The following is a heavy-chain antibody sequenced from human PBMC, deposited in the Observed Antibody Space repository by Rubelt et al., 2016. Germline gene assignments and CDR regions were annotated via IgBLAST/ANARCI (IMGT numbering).Heavy chain of an antibody. CDR1: GFPFGIFP. Sequence: GGGAVQLGSSLSLSCPASGFPFGIFPLPWVPQPPAKGLEWGAVLSHEGIDKNYPDPVKGRFTISRDNSKNTLYLQMNTLRAEATAVYYCAKVGGSHPRYDYWGQGTLVTVSS. V-gene: IGHV3-30*04. J-gene: IGHJ4*02. CDR2: LSHEGIDK. D-gene: IGHD3-16*01. CDR3: AKVGGSHPRYDY.